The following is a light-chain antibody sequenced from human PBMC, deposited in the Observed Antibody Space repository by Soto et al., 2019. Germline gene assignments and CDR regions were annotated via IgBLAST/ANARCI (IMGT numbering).Light chain of an antibody. CDR1: SSDVGGYNY. J-gene: IGLJ1*01. Sequence: QSALTQPASVSGSPGQSITISCTGTSSDVGGYNYVSWYQQHPGKAPKLMIYEVSNRPSGVSNRFSGSKSGYTASLSISGLQTEDEADYYCSSSTRSSTLRTVFGAGTKVTVL. V-gene: IGLV2-14*01. CDR2: EVS. CDR3: SSSTRSSTLRTV.